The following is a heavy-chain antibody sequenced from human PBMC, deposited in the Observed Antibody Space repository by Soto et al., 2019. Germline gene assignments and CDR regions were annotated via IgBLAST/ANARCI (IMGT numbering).Heavy chain of an antibody. J-gene: IGHJ6*03. CDR2: IWYDGSNK. D-gene: IGHD2-15*01. CDR3: ARAQYCSGGSCYLYYYYYMDV. Sequence: QVQLVESGGGVVQPGRSLRLSCAASGFTFSSYGMHWVRQAPSKGLEWVAVIWYDGSNKYYADSVKGRFTISRDNSKNTLYLQMNSLRAEDTAVYYCARAQYCSGGSCYLYYYYYMDVWGKGTTVTVSS. CDR1: GFTFSSYG. V-gene: IGHV3-33*01.